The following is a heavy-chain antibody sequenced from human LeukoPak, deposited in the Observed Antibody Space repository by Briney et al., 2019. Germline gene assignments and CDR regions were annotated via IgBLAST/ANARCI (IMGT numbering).Heavy chain of an antibody. CDR1: GFTFTTYS. J-gene: IGHJ4*02. V-gene: IGHV3-21*01. Sequence: GGSLRLSCEASGFTFTTYSMTWVRQAPGKGLEWVSIISSGSSAIFSADALKGRFTISRDDAKNLLYLDMNSLRAEDTAVYYCARGHTAVARHFDFWGQGTLVTVSS. CDR3: ARGHTAVARHFDF. CDR2: ISSGSSAI. D-gene: IGHD4-23*01.